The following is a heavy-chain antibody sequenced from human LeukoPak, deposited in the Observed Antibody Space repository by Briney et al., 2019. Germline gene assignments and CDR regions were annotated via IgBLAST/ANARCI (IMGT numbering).Heavy chain of an antibody. J-gene: IGHJ4*02. CDR2: INHSGNT. CDR3: AASRSWSGYSS. D-gene: IGHD3-3*01. Sequence: SGALSLTCAVYGGSFSDYYWSWIRQSPLKGLEWIGEINHSGNTNYNPSLQSRVTLSAEKSKNQFAFNLSSVICEDTAGYYCAASRSWSGYSSWGQGTLVTVSS. V-gene: IGHV4-34*01. CDR1: GGSFSDYY.